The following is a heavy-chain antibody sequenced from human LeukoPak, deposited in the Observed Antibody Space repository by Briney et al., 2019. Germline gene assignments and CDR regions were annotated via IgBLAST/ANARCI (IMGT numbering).Heavy chain of an antibody. CDR3: AKDPYSGSYYAPYYFDY. CDR2: ISGDGGST. V-gene: IGHV3-43*02. CDR1: GFTFDVYA. D-gene: IGHD1-26*01. J-gene: IGHJ4*02. Sequence: GGSLRLSCAASGFTFDVYAMHWVRQAPGKGLEWVSLISGDGGSTYYADSVKGRFTISRDNSKNSLYLQMNSLRTEDTALYYCAKDPYSGSYYAPYYFDYWGQGTLVTVSS.